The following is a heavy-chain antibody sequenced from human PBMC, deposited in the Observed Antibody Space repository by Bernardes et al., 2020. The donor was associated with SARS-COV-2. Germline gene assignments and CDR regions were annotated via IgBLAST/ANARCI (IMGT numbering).Heavy chain of an antibody. D-gene: IGHD3-3*01. CDR1: GGSISSYY. V-gene: IGHV4-59*08. CDR3: TRSSYYDFWSGYRTNYYYYGMDV. J-gene: IGHJ6*02. Sequence: SETLSLTRTVSGGSISSYYWSWIRQPPGKGLEWIGYIYYSGSTNYNPSLKSRVTISVDTSKNQFSLKLSSVTAADTAVYYFTRSSYYDFWSGYRTNYYYYGMDVWGQGTTVTVSS. CDR2: IYYSGST.